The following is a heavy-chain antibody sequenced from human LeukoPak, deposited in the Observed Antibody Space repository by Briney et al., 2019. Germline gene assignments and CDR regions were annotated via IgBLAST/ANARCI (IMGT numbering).Heavy chain of an antibody. Sequence: PGGSPRFSCAASGFTFSSYAMSWVRQAPGKGLEWVSAISGSGGSTYYADSVKGRFTISRDNSKNTLYLQMNSLRAEDTAVYYCAKDPRLAAAVTNWFDPWGQGTLVTVSS. V-gene: IGHV3-23*01. D-gene: IGHD6-13*01. CDR1: GFTFSSYA. J-gene: IGHJ5*02. CDR2: ISGSGGST. CDR3: AKDPRLAAAVTNWFDP.